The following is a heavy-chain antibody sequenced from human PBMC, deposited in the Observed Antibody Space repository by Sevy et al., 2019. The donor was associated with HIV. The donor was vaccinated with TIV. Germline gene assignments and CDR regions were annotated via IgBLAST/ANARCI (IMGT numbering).Heavy chain of an antibody. CDR1: GGSISSGTYY. J-gene: IGHJ5*02. Sequence: SETLSLTCTVSGGSISSGTYYWGWIRRPPGKGLEWIGTIYYSGSTYYNSSLKSRVTISVDSSKNQFSLKLSSVTAADTAVYYCARHRNSLGTAAAGNWFDPWGQGTLVTVSS. CDR2: IYYSGST. D-gene: IGHD6-13*01. CDR3: ARHRNSLGTAAAGNWFDP. V-gene: IGHV4-39*01.